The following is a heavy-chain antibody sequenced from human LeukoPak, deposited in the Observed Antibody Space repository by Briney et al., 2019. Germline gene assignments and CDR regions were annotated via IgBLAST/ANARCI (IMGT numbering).Heavy chain of an antibody. CDR2: IYYSGTT. D-gene: IGHD2-15*01. CDR3: ARRFISVVVAPDWFDP. V-gene: IGHV4-39*01. J-gene: IGHJ5*02. CDR1: GGSISSSSYY. Sequence: SETLSLTCTVSGGSISSSSYYWGWIRQPPGKGLELIGNIYYSGTTYYNPSLKSRVTISVDTSKNQFSLKLSSVTAADTAVYYCARRFISVVVAPDWFDPWGQGTLVTVSS.